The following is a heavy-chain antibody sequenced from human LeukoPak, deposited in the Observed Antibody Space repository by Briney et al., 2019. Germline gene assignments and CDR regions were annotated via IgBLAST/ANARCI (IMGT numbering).Heavy chain of an antibody. CDR2: IYYSGST. CDR1: GGSISSYY. V-gene: IGHV4-59*01. CDR3: ARGLGARYYYYGMDV. J-gene: IGHJ6*02. Sequence: SETLSFTCTVSGGSISSYYWSWIRQPPGKGLEWIGYIYYSGSTNYNPSLKSRVTISVDTSKNQFSLKLSSVTAADTAVYYCARGLGARYYYYGMDVWGQGTTVTVSS. D-gene: IGHD1-26*01.